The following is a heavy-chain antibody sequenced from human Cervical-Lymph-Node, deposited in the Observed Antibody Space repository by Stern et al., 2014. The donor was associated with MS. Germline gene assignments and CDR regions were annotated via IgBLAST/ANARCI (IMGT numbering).Heavy chain of an antibody. J-gene: IGHJ4*02. CDR1: EYTFTVYH. CDR2: ISPTTGSA. CDR3: ARDRGGNYYFDQ. V-gene: IGHV1-46*01. Sequence: QVQLVESGTEVREPGASVKVSCRASEYTFTVYHMPWVRQAPGQGLEWMGIISPTTGSATYAQKFQGRVTMTRDASTSTVYMELSSLRSEDTAVYFCARDRGGNYYFDQWGQGTLVTVSS. D-gene: IGHD4-23*01.